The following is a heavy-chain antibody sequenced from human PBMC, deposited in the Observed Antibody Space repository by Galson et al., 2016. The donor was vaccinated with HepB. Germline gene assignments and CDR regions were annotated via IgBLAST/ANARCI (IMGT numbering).Heavy chain of an antibody. CDR3: ATTTFSGYYFDS. D-gene: IGHD5-12*01. Sequence: LSLTCAVSGVSISVNKWWSWVRQSPGKGLEWIGEIHHSGSTNYNPSLKSRITMSVDKSKNQFSLKLSSVTAADTAVYYCATTTFSGYYFDSWGQGTLVTVSS. V-gene: IGHV4-4*02. CDR2: IHHSGST. CDR1: GVSISVNKW. J-gene: IGHJ4*02.